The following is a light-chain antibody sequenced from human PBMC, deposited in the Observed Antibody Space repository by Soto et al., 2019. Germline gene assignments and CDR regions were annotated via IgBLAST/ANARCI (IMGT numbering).Light chain of an antibody. J-gene: IGLJ3*02. CDR1: SSNVGRNN. V-gene: IGLV1-47*01. CDR3: AVWDDSLRAWV. CDR2: TNN. Sequence: QSALTQPPSASGTPGQRVTISCSGSSSNVGRNNVYWHQQLPGTAPKLLIYTNNQRPSGVPDRFSGSKSGTSASLAISGLRSEDEADYYCAVWDDSLRAWVFGGGTKLTVL.